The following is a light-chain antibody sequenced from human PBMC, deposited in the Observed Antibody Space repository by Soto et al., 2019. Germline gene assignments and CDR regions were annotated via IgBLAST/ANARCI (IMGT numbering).Light chain of an antibody. CDR3: LQHNSYPWT. CDR1: QGIRND. CDR2: AAS. Sequence: AIQMTQSPSSLSASVGDRVTITCRASQGIRNDLDWFQQKPGKAPKILIYAASNLQSGVPARFSGSGSGTDFTLTISSLQPEDFSTYYCLQHNSYPWTFGQGTKVEIK. J-gene: IGKJ1*01. V-gene: IGKV1-6*01.